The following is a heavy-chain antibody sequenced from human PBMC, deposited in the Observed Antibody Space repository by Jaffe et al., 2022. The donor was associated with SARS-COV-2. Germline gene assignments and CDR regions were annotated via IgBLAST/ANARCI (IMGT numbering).Heavy chain of an antibody. CDR1: GGSISSYY. J-gene: IGHJ2*01. CDR3: ARLPHYYDSSGYLHWYFDL. D-gene: IGHD3-22*01. CDR2: IYYSGST. V-gene: IGHV4-59*08. Sequence: QVQLQESGPGLVKPSETLSLTCTVSGGSISSYYWSWIRQPPGKGLEWIGYIYYSGSTNYNPSLKSRVTISVDTSKNQFSLKLSSVTAADTAVYYCARLPHYYDSSGYLHWYFDLWGRGTLVTVSS.